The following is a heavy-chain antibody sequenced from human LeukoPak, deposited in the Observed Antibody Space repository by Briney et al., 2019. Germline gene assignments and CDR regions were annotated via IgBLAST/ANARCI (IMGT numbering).Heavy chain of an antibody. D-gene: IGHD3-9*01. V-gene: IGHV1-46*01. Sequence: ASVKVSCKASGYTFTSYYVHWVRQAPGQGLDWMGKINPIKPSGGSTSYAQKVQGRDIMSRDTSTSTVYMQLSSLRSDDTAVFYCARSYFDVLTNYYMWLAPWGQGTLVTVSS. J-gene: IGHJ5*02. CDR1: GYTFTSYY. CDR2: INPIKPSGGST. CDR3: ARSYFDVLTNYYMWLAP.